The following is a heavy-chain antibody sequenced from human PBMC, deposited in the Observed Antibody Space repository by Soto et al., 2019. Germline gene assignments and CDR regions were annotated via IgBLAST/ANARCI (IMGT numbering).Heavy chain of an antibody. V-gene: IGHV1-46*01. CDR3: ARDKGGSYNDY. D-gene: IGHD3-10*01. CDR2: INPSGGST. Sequence: QVQLVQSGAEVKKPGASVKVSCKASGYIFTSYYMHWVRQAPGQGLEWVGIINPSGGSTTYAQKFQGRVTMTRDTSTSTVYMELSSLRSDDTAVYYCARDKGGSYNDYWGQGTLVTVSS. J-gene: IGHJ4*02. CDR1: GYIFTSYY.